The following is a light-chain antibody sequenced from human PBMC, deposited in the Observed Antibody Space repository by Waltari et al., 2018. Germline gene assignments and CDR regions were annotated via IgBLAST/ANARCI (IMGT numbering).Light chain of an antibody. Sequence: EIVLTQSPGTLSLSPWEGATLSCRTSQTIRTTYLAWYQQKPGQAPTLLIYGTFSRATGIPDRFTGSGSGTDFSLTISSLEAEDFATYYCQQYDISPLTFGGGTKVEIK. J-gene: IGKJ4*01. V-gene: IGKV3-20*01. CDR3: QQYDISPLT. CDR2: GTF. CDR1: QTIRTTY.